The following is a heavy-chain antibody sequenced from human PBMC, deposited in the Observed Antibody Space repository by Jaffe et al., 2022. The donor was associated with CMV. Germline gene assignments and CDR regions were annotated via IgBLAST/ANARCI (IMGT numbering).Heavy chain of an antibody. J-gene: IGHJ6*03. D-gene: IGHD2-2*01. CDR2: IDPSDSYT. V-gene: IGHV5-10-1*03. CDR1: GYSFTSYW. Sequence: EVQLVQSGAEVKKPGESLRISCKGSGYSFTSYWISWVRQMPGKGLEWMGRIDPSDSYTNYSPSFQGHVTISADKSISTAYLQWSSLKASDTAMYYCARVGYCSSTSCYRGGYYYYYYYMDVWGKGTTVTVSS. CDR3: ARVGYCSSTSCYRGGYYYYYYYMDV.